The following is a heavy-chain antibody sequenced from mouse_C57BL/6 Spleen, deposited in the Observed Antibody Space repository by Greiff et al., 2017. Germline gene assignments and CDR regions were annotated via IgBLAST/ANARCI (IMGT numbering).Heavy chain of an antibody. CDR3: ARVPQFITTGFDY. CDR1: GYTFTSYW. D-gene: IGHD1-1*01. CDR2: IDPSDSYT. J-gene: IGHJ2*01. Sequence: VQLQQSGAELVMPGASVKLSCKASGYTFTSYWMHWVKQRPGQGLEWIGEIDPSDSYTNYNQKFKGKSTLTVDKSSSTAYMQLSSLTSEDSAVYYCARVPQFITTGFDYWGQGTTLTVSS. V-gene: IGHV1-69*01.